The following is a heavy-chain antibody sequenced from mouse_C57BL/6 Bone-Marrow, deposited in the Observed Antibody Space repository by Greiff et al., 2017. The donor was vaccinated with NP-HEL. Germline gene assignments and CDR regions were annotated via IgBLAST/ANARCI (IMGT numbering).Heavy chain of an antibody. CDR3: ARSGGTKFAY. Sequence: QVTLKESGAELARPGASVKLSCKASGYTFTSYGISWVKQRTGQGLEWIGEIYPRSGNTYYNEKFKGKATLTADKSSSTAYMELRSLTSEDSAVYFCARSGGTKFAYWGQGTLVTVSA. D-gene: IGHD4-1*01. J-gene: IGHJ3*01. CDR2: IYPRSGNT. V-gene: IGHV1-81*01. CDR1: GYTFTSYG.